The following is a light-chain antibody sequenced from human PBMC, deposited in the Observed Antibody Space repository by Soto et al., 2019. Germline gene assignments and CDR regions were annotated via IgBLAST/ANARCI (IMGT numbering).Light chain of an antibody. V-gene: IGKV1-39*01. CDR2: AAS. CDR3: QQRYSTLWT. CDR1: QDIRSD. Sequence: IQVTQSRSSLSASVGDRVTVTCRASQDIRSDVGWYQQKPGQAPKVLMYAASSLQSGVPSRFSGRGSGTEFTLTIRGLQPEDFATYFRQQRYSTLWTFALGTKV. J-gene: IGKJ1*01.